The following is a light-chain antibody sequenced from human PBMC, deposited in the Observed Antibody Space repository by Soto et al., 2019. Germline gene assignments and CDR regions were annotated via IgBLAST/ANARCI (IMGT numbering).Light chain of an antibody. V-gene: IGKV1-39*01. CDR1: ESISRH. Sequence: KSLSLASLPASDGDRVTITCRAAESISRHLNWYQQKPGRAHDLLIYAASTLQNGVHSRFTGSGSWTEFTLTVSGLQLGDWATYCCELEYCTRATFGHGTRLEIK. J-gene: IGKJ5*01. CDR3: ELEYCTRAT. CDR2: AAS.